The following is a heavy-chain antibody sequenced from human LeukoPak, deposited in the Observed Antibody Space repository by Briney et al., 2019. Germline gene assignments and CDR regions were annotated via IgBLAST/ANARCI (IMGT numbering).Heavy chain of an antibody. CDR3: AWGNNWNYED. J-gene: IGHJ4*02. V-gene: IGHV1-69*06. Sequence: ASVKVSCKASGGTFSSYAISWVRQAPGQGLEWMGGIIPIFGTANYAQKFQGRVTITADKSTSTAYMELSSRRSEDTAVYYCAWGNNWNYEDWGQGTLVTVSS. CDR1: GGTFSSYA. D-gene: IGHD1-7*01. CDR2: IIPIFGTA.